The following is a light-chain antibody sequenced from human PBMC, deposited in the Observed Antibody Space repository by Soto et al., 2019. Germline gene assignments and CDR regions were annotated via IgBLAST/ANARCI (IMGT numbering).Light chain of an antibody. CDR3: QQRSVWPPIT. CDR1: QSIGPY. CDR2: EAV. J-gene: IGKJ4*01. Sequence: EIVLTQSPDTLSLSPGERATLSCRASQSIGPYLAWYQLKPGQSPRLLVYEAVNRAAGAPDRFSGSGSGTDFTLAISILETDDSAVYRCQQRSVWPPITSGGGTKVEIK. V-gene: IGKV3-11*01.